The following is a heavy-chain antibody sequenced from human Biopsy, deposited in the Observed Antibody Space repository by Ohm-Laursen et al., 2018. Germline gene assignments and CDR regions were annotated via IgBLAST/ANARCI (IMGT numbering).Heavy chain of an antibody. V-gene: IGHV4-34*01. CDR3: VRGVDYYDPYHYYALDV. Sequence: TLSLTCTVYGESFNGYYWSWIRQTPGKGLEWIGEINHSGRTNYNPSLKSRVTISVDTSKNQFSLKVRSVTAADTAVYYCVRGVDYYDPYHYYALDVWGQGTTVTVSS. D-gene: IGHD3-22*01. CDR1: GESFNGYY. CDR2: INHSGRT. J-gene: IGHJ6*02.